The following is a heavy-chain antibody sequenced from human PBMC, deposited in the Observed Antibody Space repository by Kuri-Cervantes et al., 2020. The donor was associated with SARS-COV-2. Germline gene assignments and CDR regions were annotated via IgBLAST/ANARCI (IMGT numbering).Heavy chain of an antibody. CDR3: AKDIIAAAGMTIDY. Sequence: GGSLRLSCAASGFTFSSYAMSWVRQAPGKGLEWVSYISSSSSTIYYADSVKGRFTISRDNAKNSLYLQMNSLRAEDTALYYCAKDIIAAAGMTIDYWGQGTLVTVSS. V-gene: IGHV3-48*01. CDR2: ISSSSSTI. J-gene: IGHJ4*02. D-gene: IGHD6-13*01. CDR1: GFTFSSYA.